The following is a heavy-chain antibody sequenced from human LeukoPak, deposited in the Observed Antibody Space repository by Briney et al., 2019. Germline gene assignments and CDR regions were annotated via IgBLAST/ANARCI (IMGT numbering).Heavy chain of an antibody. D-gene: IGHD3-10*01. CDR1: GGSFSGYY. Sequence: PSETLSLTCAVYGGSFSGYYWSWVRQPPGKGLIWMGETSHSGNTNYDPSLKSRLTISVDTSKNQFSLKLTSVTAADTAVYFCARTNPQLWYGGYYYYVDVWGKGTTVTVSS. V-gene: IGHV4-34*01. J-gene: IGHJ6*03. CDR3: ARTNPQLWYGGYYYYVDV. CDR2: TSHSGNT.